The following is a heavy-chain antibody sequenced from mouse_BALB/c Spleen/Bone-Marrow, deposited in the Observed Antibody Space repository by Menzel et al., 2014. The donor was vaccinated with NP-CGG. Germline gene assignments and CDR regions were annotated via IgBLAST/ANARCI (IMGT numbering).Heavy chain of an antibody. V-gene: IGHV6-6*02. CDR3: TRGIYYGNYYAMDY. CDR1: GFTFSNYW. J-gene: IGHJ4*01. CDR2: IRLKSNNYAT. Sequence: EVKLVDSGGGLVQPGGSMKLSCVASGFTFSNYWMNWVRQSPEKGLEWVAEIRLKSNNYATHYAESVKGRFTISRDDSKSSVYLQMNNLRAEDTGIYYCTRGIYYGNYYAMDYWGQGTSVTVSS. D-gene: IGHD2-1*01.